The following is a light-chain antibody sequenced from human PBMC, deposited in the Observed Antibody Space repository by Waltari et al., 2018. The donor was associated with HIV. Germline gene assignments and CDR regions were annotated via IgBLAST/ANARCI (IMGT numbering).Light chain of an antibody. CDR3: QQAKSFPHT. J-gene: IGKJ2*01. Sequence: IQMTQSPSSVSISVGGGVSISCRASQNIGRSLAWYQLKPCKAPKLLVYEASRLNDGVPARFHATGSKSNFTLDINKLQSDDFAVYVCQQAKSFPHTFG. V-gene: IGKV1-12*01. CDR2: EAS. CDR1: QNIGRS.